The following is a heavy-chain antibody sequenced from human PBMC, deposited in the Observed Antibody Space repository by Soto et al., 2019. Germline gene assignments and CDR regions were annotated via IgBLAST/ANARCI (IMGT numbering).Heavy chain of an antibody. CDR3: ASRYYGSGTSWFDA. V-gene: IGHV4-39*02. CDR2: IYYTGST. Sequence: QLELQESGPGLVKPSETLSLTCSVSGGYITNTNRYWVWIRQPPGKGLEWIASIYYTGSTDYNPSLKSRLTISLDTSKNHFSLNLGSVTAADTAAYYCASRYYGSGTSWFDAWGQGTLVTVSS. D-gene: IGHD3-10*01. J-gene: IGHJ5*02. CDR1: GGYITNTNRY.